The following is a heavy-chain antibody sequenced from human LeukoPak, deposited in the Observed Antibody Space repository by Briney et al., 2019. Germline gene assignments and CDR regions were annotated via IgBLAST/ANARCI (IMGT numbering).Heavy chain of an antibody. D-gene: IGHD6-19*01. CDR1: GFTFSNYW. Sequence: PGGSLRLSCAASGFTFSNYWVHWVRQAPGKGPVWVSRINTDGSSVSHADSVKGRFTISRDNAKDTLYLQMNSLRAEDTAVYYCARVKDIAVAGSPDYWGQGTLVTVSS. CDR3: ARVKDIAVAGSPDY. V-gene: IGHV3-74*01. CDR2: INTDGSSV. J-gene: IGHJ4*02.